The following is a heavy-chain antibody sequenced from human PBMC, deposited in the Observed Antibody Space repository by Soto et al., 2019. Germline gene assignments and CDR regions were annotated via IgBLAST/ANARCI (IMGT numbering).Heavy chain of an antibody. V-gene: IGHV3-30-3*01. CDR3: ARGPSSSGWYFWFDP. J-gene: IGHJ5*02. Sequence: PVGSLRLSCAASGFTFSSYAMHWVRQAPGKGLEWVAVISYDGSNKYYADSVKGRFTISRDNSKNTLCLQMNSLRAEDTAVYYCARGPSSSGWYFWFDPWGQGTLVTVSS. D-gene: IGHD6-19*01. CDR2: ISYDGSNK. CDR1: GFTFSSYA.